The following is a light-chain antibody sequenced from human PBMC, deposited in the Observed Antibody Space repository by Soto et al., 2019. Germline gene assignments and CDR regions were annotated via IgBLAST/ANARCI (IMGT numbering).Light chain of an antibody. Sequence: QSVLTQPHSASGIPGQRVTISCSGSSFNIGINAVSWYQQLPGTAPKALIYSNNQRPSGVPDRFSDSKSGTSASLAISGLQSEDDADYYCATWDDSLNGWVFGVGTKLTVL. V-gene: IGLV1-44*01. CDR1: SFNIGINA. CDR2: SNN. CDR3: ATWDDSLNGWV. J-gene: IGLJ3*02.